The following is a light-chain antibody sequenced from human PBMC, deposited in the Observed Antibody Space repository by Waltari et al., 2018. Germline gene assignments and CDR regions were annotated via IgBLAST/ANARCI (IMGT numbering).Light chain of an antibody. CDR3: CSYAGSGTWV. CDR1: SSDIGYYNL. Sequence: QSALTQPASVSGSPGQSITISCTGTSSDIGYYNLVSWYQHLPGKAPKVMIYEVTKRPAGVSNGVSGSKSGNTASLTISGVQAEDEGHYYCCSYAGSGTWVFGGGTKLTVL. CDR2: EVT. J-gene: IGLJ3*02. V-gene: IGLV2-23*02.